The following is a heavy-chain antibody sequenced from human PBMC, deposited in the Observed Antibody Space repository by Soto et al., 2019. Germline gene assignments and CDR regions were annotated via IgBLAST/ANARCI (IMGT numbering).Heavy chain of an antibody. D-gene: IGHD5-12*01. V-gene: IGHV4-59*01. Sequence: SETLSLTCTVSGSSISSYYWSWIRRPPGKGVEWIGYIYYSGSTNYNPSLKSRVTISVDTSKNQFSLKLSSVTAADTAVYYCATRTTVATMNGSRPNYSYSYMYVWGKGTTVTVS. J-gene: IGHJ6*03. CDR2: IYYSGST. CDR3: ATRTTVATMNGSRPNYSYSYMYV. CDR1: GSSISSYY.